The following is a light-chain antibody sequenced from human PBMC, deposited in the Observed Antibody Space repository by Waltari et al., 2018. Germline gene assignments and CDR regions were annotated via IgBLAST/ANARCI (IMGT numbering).Light chain of an antibody. Sequence: QSALTQPASVSGSPGQSITISCTGTSSDIGTYNLVSWCQQYPGKVPKLIIYEVSKRPSGVSNHFSGSKSGNTASLTISGLQAEDEAPYYCSSYAGGSWVFGRGTKVTVL. J-gene: IGLJ3*02. CDR3: SSYAGGSWV. CDR2: EVS. CDR1: SSDIGTYNL. V-gene: IGLV2-23*02.